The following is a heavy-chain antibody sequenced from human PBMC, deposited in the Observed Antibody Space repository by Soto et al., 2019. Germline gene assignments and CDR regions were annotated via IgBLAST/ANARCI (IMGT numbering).Heavy chain of an antibody. CDR1: GGSFSTYA. V-gene: IGHV1-18*01. D-gene: IGHD2-8*01. J-gene: IGHJ6*02. Sequence: ASVKVSCKASGGSFSTYAINWLRQAPGQGLEWMGWISAYNGNTNYAQKLQGRVTMTTDTSTSTAYMELRSLRSDDTAVYYCARDWANIVLMVYAPYYYYGMDVWGQGTTVTVSS. CDR2: ISAYNGNT. CDR3: ARDWANIVLMVYAPYYYYGMDV.